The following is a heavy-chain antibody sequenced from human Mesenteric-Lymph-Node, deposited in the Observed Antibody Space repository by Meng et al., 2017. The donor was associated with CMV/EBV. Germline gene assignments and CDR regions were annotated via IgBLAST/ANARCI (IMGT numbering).Heavy chain of an antibody. D-gene: IGHD1-7*01. J-gene: IGHJ5*02. Sequence: SGYSFTAYYMHWVRQAPGQGLEWMGMINPSGGGPNYAQKFQGRLTMTRDTSSSTLYMELSSLRSEDTAVYYCAKEKFPGTSSGWFDLWGQGSLVTVSS. CDR3: AKEKFPGTSSGWFDL. V-gene: IGHV1-46*01. CDR1: GYSFTAYY. CDR2: INPSGGGP.